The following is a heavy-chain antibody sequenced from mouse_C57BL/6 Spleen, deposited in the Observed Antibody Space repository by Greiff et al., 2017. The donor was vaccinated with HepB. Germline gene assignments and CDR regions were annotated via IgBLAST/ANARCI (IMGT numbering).Heavy chain of an antibody. Sequence: VQLQQSGPGLVQPSQSLSITCTVSGFSLTSYGVHWVRQSPGKGLEWLGVIWSGGSTDYNAAFISRLSISKDNSKSQVFLKMNSMQADDKAIYYCAREGTWYVDVWGTGTTVTVSS. CDR2: IWSGGST. CDR3: AREGTWYVDV. D-gene: IGHD3-3*01. CDR1: GFSLTSYG. J-gene: IGHJ1*03. V-gene: IGHV2-2*01.